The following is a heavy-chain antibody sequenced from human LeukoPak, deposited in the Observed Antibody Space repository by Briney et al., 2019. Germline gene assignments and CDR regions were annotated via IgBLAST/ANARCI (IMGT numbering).Heavy chain of an antibody. V-gene: IGHV1-69*13. CDR2: IIPIFGTA. Sequence: ASVKVSCKASGYTFTGYYMHWARQAPGQGLEWMGGIIPIFGTANYAQKFQGRVTITADESTSTAYMELSSLRSEDTAVYYCARGPRGYYYYGMDVWGQGTTVTVSS. J-gene: IGHJ6*02. CDR1: GYTFTGYY. CDR3: ARGPRGYYYYGMDV.